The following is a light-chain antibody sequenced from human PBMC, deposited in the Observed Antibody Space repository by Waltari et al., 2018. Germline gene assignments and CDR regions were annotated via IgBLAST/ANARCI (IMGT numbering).Light chain of an antibody. CDR1: SSDVGSYNL. V-gene: IGLV2-23*02. Sequence: QSALTQPASVSGSPGQSITISCTGTSSDVGSYNLVSWYQQPPGKAPKLMIFEVKNRPSGVSNRFSGSKSGNTASLTISGLQVEDEADYYCSSYAGSDTLLFGGGTKLTVL. CDR3: SSYAGSDTLL. J-gene: IGLJ2*01. CDR2: EVK.